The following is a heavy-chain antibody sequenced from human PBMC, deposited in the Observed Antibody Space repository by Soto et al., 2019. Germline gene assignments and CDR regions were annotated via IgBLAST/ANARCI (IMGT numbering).Heavy chain of an antibody. V-gene: IGHV1-58*01. CDR2: IVVGSGNT. CDR1: GFTFTSSA. J-gene: IGHJ6*02. D-gene: IGHD3-3*01. CDR3: AAEATYYDFWSGYYDMDV. Sequence: SVKVSCKASGFTFTSSAVQWVRQARGQRLEWIGWIVVGSGNTNYAQKFQERVTITRDMSTSTAYMELSSLRSEDTAVYYCAAEATYYDFWSGYYDMDVWGQGTTVTVSS.